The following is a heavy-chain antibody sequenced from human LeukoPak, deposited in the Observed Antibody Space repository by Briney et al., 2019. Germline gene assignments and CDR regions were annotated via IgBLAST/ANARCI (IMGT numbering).Heavy chain of an antibody. CDR3: ARAGYYDSSGYYQTSVADY. D-gene: IGHD3-22*01. J-gene: IGHJ4*02. CDR1: GGSISSSSYY. V-gene: IGHV4-39*07. Sequence: SGTLSLTCTVSGGSISSSSYYWGWIRQPPGKGLEWIGSIYYSGSTYYNPPLKSRVTISVDTSKNQFSLKLSSVTAADTAVYYCARAGYYDSSGYYQTSVADYWGQGTLVTVSS. CDR2: IYYSGST.